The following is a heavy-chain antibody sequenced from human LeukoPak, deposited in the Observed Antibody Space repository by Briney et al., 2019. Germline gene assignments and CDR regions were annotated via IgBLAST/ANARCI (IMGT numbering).Heavy chain of an antibody. D-gene: IGHD3-22*01. V-gene: IGHV1-46*01. CDR1: GYTFTSYY. CDR3: ARTLYYYDSSAYYPGAFDI. Sequence: ASVKVSCKASGYTFTSYYMHWVRQAPGEGLEWMGIIIPSGGSASYAQKFQGRVTMTRDTSTCTVYMELSSLRSEDTAVYYCARTLYYYDSSAYYPGAFDIWGQGTMVTVSS. CDR2: IIPSGGSA. J-gene: IGHJ3*02.